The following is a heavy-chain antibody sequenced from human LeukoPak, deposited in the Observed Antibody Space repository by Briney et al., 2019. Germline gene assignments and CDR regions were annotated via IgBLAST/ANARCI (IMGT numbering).Heavy chain of an antibody. CDR3: ARGYDFWSGYYRGH. V-gene: IGHV4-59*08. Sequence: SETLSLTCTVYAGSISSYYWSWIRQPPGKGLEWIGYIYYSGSTNYNPSLKSRVTISVGTSKNQFSLKLSSVTAADTAVYYCARGYDFWSGYYRGHWGQGTLVTVSS. CDR1: AGSISSYY. D-gene: IGHD3-3*01. J-gene: IGHJ4*02. CDR2: IYYSGST.